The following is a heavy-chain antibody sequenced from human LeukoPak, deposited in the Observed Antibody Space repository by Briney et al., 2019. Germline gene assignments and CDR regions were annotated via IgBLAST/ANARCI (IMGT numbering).Heavy chain of an antibody. CDR3: AKDGASESIVVVVAAVSVFDY. D-gene: IGHD2-15*01. CDR2: ISGSGGST. J-gene: IGHJ4*02. CDR1: GFTFSSYA. V-gene: IGHV3-23*01. Sequence: GGSLRLSCAASGFTFSSYAMSWVRQAPGKGLEWVSAISGSGGSTYYADSVKGRFTISRDNSKNTLYLQMNSLRAEDTAVYYCAKDGASESIVVVVAAVSVFDYWGQGTLVTVSS.